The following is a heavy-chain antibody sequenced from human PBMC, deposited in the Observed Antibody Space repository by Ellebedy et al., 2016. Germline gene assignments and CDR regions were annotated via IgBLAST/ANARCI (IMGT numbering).Heavy chain of an antibody. CDR2: INSDGSIT. CDR3: ARAKAGTGSSDY. D-gene: IGHD3-10*01. Sequence: GGSLRLSCAASAFTFSSYWMHWVRQVPGEGLAWVSRINSDGSITNYADSVKGRFTISRDNAKNTLYLQMNSLRAEDTAIYYCARAKAGTGSSDYWGQGTLVTVSS. CDR1: AFTFSSYW. J-gene: IGHJ4*02. V-gene: IGHV3-74*01.